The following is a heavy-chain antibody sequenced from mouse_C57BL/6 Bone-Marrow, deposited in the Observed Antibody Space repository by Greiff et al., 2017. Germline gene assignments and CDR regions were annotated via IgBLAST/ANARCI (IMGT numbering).Heavy chain of an antibody. D-gene: IGHD1-1*01. Sequence: DVKLVESGGGLVKPGGSLKLSCAASGFTFSSYAMSWVRQTPEKRLEWVATISDGGSYTYYPDNVKGRFTISRDNAKNNLYLQMSHLKSEDTAMYYCARDYGSRSWFAYWGQGTLVTVSA. V-gene: IGHV5-4*01. CDR2: ISDGGSYT. CDR1: GFTFSSYA. J-gene: IGHJ3*01. CDR3: ARDYGSRSWFAY.